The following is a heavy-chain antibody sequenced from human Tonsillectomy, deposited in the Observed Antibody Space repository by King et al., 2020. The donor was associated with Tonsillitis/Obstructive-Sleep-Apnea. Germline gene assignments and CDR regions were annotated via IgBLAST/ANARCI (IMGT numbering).Heavy chain of an antibody. D-gene: IGHD5-12*01. J-gene: IGHJ4*02. CDR1: GGTFSSYA. CDR3: ARGIVATIPGGDYFDY. Sequence: QLVQSGAEVKKPGSSVKVSCKASGGTFSSYAISWVRQAPGQGLEWMGGIIPIFGTANYAQKFQGRVTITADETTSTAYMERSSLRSEDTAVYYCARGIVATIPGGDYFDYWGQGTLVTVSS. CDR2: IIPIFGTA. V-gene: IGHV1-69*12.